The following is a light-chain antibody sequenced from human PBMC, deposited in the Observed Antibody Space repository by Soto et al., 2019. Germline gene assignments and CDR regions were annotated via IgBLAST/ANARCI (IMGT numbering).Light chain of an antibody. V-gene: IGKV1-5*01. Sequence: DIQMTQSPSTLSASVGDRVTITCRASQSISSWLAWYQQKPGKAPKLLIYDASSLESGVPSRFSGSGSGTEFPLTISSLQPDDFATYYCQQYNIYPTWTFGQGTKVEIK. J-gene: IGKJ1*01. CDR2: DAS. CDR3: QQYNIYPTWT. CDR1: QSISSW.